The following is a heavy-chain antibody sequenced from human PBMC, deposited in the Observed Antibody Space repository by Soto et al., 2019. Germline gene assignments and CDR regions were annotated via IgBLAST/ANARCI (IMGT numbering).Heavy chain of an antibody. CDR2: ISSSSSYI. CDR3: ATFYVDTAMVRNYYYGMDV. Sequence: PGGSLRLSCAASGFTFSSYSMNWVRQAPGRGLEWVSSISSSSSYIYYADSVKGRFTISRDNAKNSLYLQMNSLRAEDTAVYYCATFYVDTAMVRNYYYGMDVWGQGTTVTVSS. J-gene: IGHJ6*02. D-gene: IGHD5-18*01. V-gene: IGHV3-21*01. CDR1: GFTFSSYS.